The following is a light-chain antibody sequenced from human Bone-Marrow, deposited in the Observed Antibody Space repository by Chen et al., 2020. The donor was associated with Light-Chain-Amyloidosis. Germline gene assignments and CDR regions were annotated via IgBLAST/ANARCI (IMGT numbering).Light chain of an antibody. V-gene: IGKV1-27*01. CDR3: QKHENAPWT. CDR2: AAT. Sequence: DIQMTQSPSSLSASVGDRVTLTCRASQGIGSYVAWYQQKPGKVPKLLISAATTLQSGVPSRFSGSGSGTQFTLTISSLQPEDVATYYCQKHENAPWTFGQGTTVEIK. CDR1: QGIGSY. J-gene: IGKJ1*01.